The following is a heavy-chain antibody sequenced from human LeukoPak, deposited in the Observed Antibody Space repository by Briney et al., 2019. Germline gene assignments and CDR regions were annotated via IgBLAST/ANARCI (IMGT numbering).Heavy chain of an antibody. CDR2: IIPIFVIA. D-gene: IGHD3-10*01. CDR1: VSMVSRSA. Sequence: PLRLCSKPAVSMVSRSAVSTVGEAPGHPLEWMGGIIPIFVIAESAPKFQGRVTITAHKSTSTAYMELTSLRSEDTAVYYCARDGGGEETGYFDYWGQGTLVTVSS. J-gene: IGHJ4*02. V-gene: IGHV1-69*17. CDR3: ARDGGGEETGYFDY.